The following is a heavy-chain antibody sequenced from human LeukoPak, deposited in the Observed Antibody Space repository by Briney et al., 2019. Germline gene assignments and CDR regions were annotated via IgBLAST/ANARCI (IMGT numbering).Heavy chain of an antibody. J-gene: IGHJ6*02. CDR2: ISAYNGNT. D-gene: IGHD3-9*01. CDR3: ARGVLTGYSFYYGMDV. V-gene: IGHV1-18*01. CDR1: GYTFTSYG. Sequence: ASVKVSCKASGYTFTSYGISWGRQAPGQGLEWMGWISAYNGNTNYAQKLQGRVTMTTDTSTSTAYMELRSLRSDDTAVYYCARGVLTGYSFYYGMDVWGQGTTVTVSS.